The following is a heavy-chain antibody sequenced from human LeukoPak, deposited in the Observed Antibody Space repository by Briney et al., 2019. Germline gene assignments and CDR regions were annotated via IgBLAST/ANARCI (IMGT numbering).Heavy chain of an antibody. CDR3: AKDLYYYDSSGYYDAFDI. V-gene: IGHV3-23*01. CDR1: GFTFSSYA. CDR2: ISGSVGST. J-gene: IGHJ3*02. Sequence: GGSLRLSCAASGFTFSSYAMSWVRQAPGKGLEWVSAISGSVGSTYYADSVKGRFTISRDNSKNTLYLQMNSLRAEDTAVYYCAKDLYYYDSSGYYDAFDIWGQGTMVTVSS. D-gene: IGHD3-22*01.